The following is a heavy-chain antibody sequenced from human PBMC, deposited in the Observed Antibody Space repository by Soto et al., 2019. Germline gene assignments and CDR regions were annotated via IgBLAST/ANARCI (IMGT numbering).Heavy chain of an antibody. J-gene: IGHJ5*02. V-gene: IGHV4-39*01. Sequence: SETLSLTCNVSGGSISTSSYYWGWIRQPQVKGLGWIGSIYYSGSTYYNPSLKSRVTISVDTSKNQFSLKLSSVTAADTAVYYCASHSLLAYCGGDCYRIHRFDPWGQGTLLTASS. D-gene: IGHD2-21*02. CDR2: IYYSGST. CDR3: ASHSLLAYCGGDCYRIHRFDP. CDR1: GGSISTSSYY.